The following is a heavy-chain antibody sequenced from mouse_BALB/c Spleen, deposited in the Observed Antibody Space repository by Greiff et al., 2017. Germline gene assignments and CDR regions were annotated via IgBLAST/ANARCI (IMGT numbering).Heavy chain of an antibody. D-gene: IGHD2-1*01. CDR1: GYTFTSYW. Sequence: VQLQESGAELARPGASVKLSCKASGYTFTSYWMQWVKQRPGQGLEWIGAIYPGDGDTRYTQKFKGKATLTADKSSSTAYMQLSSLASEDSAVYYCARRDYGNSYAMDYWGQGTSVTVSS. CDR3: ARRDYGNSYAMDY. CDR2: IYPGDGDT. V-gene: IGHV1-87*01. J-gene: IGHJ4*01.